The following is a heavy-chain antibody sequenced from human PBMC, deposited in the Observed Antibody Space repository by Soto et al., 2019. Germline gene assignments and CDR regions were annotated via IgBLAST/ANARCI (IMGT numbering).Heavy chain of an antibody. CDR1: GFIFTNYG. V-gene: IGHV3-21*06. J-gene: IGHJ5*02. CDR3: ATDSLYSTTWYDYFDL. CDR2: ISRTGDDV. Sequence: EGQLVESGGGLVKPGGSLRLSCAASGFIFTNYGMHWVRQAPGKGLEWVASISRTGDDVLYADSVKGRFSISRDNAKNSLSLQRSSLRVEDTSVYYCATDSLYSTTWYDYFDLWGQGTLVTVSS. D-gene: IGHD4-17*01.